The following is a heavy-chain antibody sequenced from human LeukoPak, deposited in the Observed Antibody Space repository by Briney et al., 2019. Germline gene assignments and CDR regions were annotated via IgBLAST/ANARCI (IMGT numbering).Heavy chain of an antibody. J-gene: IGHJ4*02. CDR2: IYYSGST. Sequence: SQTLSLTCTVSGGSISSGGYYWSWIRQHPGKGLEWIGYIYYSGSTYYNPSLKSRVTISVDTSKNQFSLKLSSVTAADTAVYYCAREKTGRIAAAGTNYFDHWGQGTLVTVSS. D-gene: IGHD6-13*01. CDR1: GGSISSGGYY. V-gene: IGHV4-31*03. CDR3: AREKTGRIAAAGTNYFDH.